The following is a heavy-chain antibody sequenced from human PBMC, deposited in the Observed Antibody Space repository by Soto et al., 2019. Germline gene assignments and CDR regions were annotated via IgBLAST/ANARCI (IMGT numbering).Heavy chain of an antibody. CDR1: GAAVSGGGQY. J-gene: IGHJ6*02. CDR3: ARERVLGDGGGFDV. D-gene: IGHD2-15*01. CDR2: IYYIGST. V-gene: IGHV4-31*03. Sequence: VHLQESGPGLLKPSQTLSLTCTVSGAAVSGGGQYWNWVRQLPGKGLEWIGNIYYIGSTDYNPSLKSRVTISFDTSKNQFSLKLISVTAADTAVYYCARERVLGDGGGFDVWGQGTTVTVSS.